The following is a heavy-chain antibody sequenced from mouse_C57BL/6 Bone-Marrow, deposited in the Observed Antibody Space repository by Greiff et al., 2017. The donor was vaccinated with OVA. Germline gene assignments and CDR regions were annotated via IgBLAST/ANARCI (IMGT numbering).Heavy chain of an antibody. Sequence: VQLQHSGPELVKPGASVKISCKASGYTFTDYYMNWVKQSHGKSLEWIGDINPNNGGTSYNQKFKGKATLTVDKSSSTAYMELRSLTSEDSAVYYCARRGIITTVVATDCYFDVWGTGTTVTVAS. CDR1: GYTFTDYY. D-gene: IGHD1-1*01. V-gene: IGHV1-26*01. J-gene: IGHJ1*03. CDR3: ARRGIITTVVATDCYFDV. CDR2: INPNNGGT.